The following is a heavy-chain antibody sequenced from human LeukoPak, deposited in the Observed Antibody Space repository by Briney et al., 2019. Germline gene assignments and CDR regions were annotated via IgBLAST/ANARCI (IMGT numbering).Heavy chain of an antibody. CDR1: GFTFSSYA. Sequence: PGGSLRLSCAASGFTFSSYAMSWVRRAPGKGLEWVSAISGSGGSTYYADSVKGRFTISRDNSKNTLYLQMNSLRAEDTAVYYCARPIAAVVGNWFDPWGQGTLVTVSS. D-gene: IGHD6-13*01. CDR2: ISGSGGST. CDR3: ARPIAAVVGNWFDP. V-gene: IGHV3-23*01. J-gene: IGHJ5*02.